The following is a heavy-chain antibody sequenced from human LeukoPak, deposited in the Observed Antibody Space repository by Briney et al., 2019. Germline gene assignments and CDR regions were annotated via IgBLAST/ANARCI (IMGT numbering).Heavy chain of an antibody. Sequence: SVKVSCKASGGTFGSYAISWVRQAPGQGLEWMGGIIPIFGTANYAQKFQGRVTITADESTSTAYMELSSLRSEDTAVYYCMYYDSSGSSFIDYWGQGTLVTVSS. CDR3: MYYDSSGSSFIDY. J-gene: IGHJ4*02. CDR1: GGTFGSYA. D-gene: IGHD3-22*01. CDR2: IIPIFGTA. V-gene: IGHV1-69*01.